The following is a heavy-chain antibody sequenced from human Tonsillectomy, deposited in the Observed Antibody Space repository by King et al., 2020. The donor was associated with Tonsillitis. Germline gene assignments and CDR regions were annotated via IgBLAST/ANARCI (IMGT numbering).Heavy chain of an antibody. Sequence: VQLVESGGGLVKPGGSLRLSCAASGFTFSDYYMSWIRQAPGKGLEWVSYISNSNMYYADSVKGRFTISRDYAKNSLYLQMNSLRAEDTAVYYCARDYPYDQSPFDYWGQGTLVTVSS. J-gene: IGHJ4*02. V-gene: IGHV3-11*01. CDR1: GFTFSDYY. CDR3: ARDYPYDQSPFDY. D-gene: IGHD2-2*01. CDR2: ISNSNM.